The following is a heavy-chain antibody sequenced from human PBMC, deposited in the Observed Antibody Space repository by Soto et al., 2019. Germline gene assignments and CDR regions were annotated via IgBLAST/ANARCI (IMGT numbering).Heavy chain of an antibody. J-gene: IGHJ4*02. V-gene: IGHV3-23*01. D-gene: IGHD6-19*01. CDR3: AKVRSVQQWLVAY. CDR1: GFTFSSYA. CDR2: IGGSGGST. Sequence: GGSLRLSCAASGFTFSSYAMSWVRQTPGKGLEWASGIGGSGGSTYFADSVKGRFTISRDNSKNTLYLQMNSLRAEDTAVYYCAKVRSVQQWLVAYWGQGTLVTVSS.